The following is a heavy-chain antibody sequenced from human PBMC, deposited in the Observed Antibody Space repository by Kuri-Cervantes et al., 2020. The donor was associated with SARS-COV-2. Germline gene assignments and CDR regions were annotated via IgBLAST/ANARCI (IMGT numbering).Heavy chain of an antibody. D-gene: IGHD3-22*01. J-gene: IGHJ4*02. Sequence: GGSMRLSCAASGFTFSSYEMNWVRQAPGKRLEWVSYISSSGSTIYYADSVKGRFTISRDNAKNSLYLQMNSLRAEDTAVYYCARDSPFYDSSGYYYSAPFGIDYWGQGTLVTVSS. CDR3: ARDSPFYDSSGYYYSAPFGIDY. V-gene: IGHV3-48*03. CDR1: GFTFSSYE. CDR2: ISSSGSTI.